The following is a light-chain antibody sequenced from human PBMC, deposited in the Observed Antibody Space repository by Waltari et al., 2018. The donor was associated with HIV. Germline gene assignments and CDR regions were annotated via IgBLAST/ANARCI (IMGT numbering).Light chain of an antibody. V-gene: IGLV2-14*01. Sequence: QSVLPQPASVSGSPGQSLTISCTGTNSDVGDYNYVSWYQQHPGKAPKLLIYEVTHRPSGISSRFSGFKSGNTASMTISGLQAEDEADYYCSSYTATTAILFGGGTKVTVL. J-gene: IGLJ3*02. CDR1: NSDVGDYNY. CDR3: SSYTATTAIL. CDR2: EVT.